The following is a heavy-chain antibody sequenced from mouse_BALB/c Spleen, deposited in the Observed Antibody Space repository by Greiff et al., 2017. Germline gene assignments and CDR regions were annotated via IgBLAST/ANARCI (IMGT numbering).Heavy chain of an antibody. CDR3: ARATGDYGSSYAMDY. CDR1: GFSLTGYG. D-gene: IGHD1-1*01. Sequence: VQLVESGPGLVAPSQSLSITCTVSGFSLTGYGVNWVRQPPGKGLEWLGMIWGDGSTDYNSALKSRLSISKDNSKSQVFLKMNSLQTDDTARYYCARATGDYGSSYAMDYWGQGTSVTVSS. CDR2: IWGDGST. V-gene: IGHV2-6-7*01. J-gene: IGHJ4*01.